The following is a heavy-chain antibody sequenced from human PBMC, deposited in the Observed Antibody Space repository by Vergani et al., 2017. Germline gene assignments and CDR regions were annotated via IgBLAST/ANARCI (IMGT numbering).Heavy chain of an antibody. J-gene: IGHJ6*02. D-gene: IGHD6-13*01. CDR3: AKPRYSSSGSDYYYYGMDV. V-gene: IGHV3-9*01. CDR2: ISWNSGSI. Sequence: EVQLVESGGGLVQPGRSLRLSCAASGFTFDDYAMHWVRQAPGKGLEWVSGISWNSGSIGYADSVKGRFTISRDNAKNTLYLQMNSLRAEDTAVYYCAKPRYSSSGSDYYYYGMDVWGQGTTVTVSS. CDR1: GFTFDDYA.